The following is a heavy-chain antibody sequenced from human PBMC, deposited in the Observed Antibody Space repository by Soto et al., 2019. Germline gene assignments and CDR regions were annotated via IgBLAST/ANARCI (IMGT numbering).Heavy chain of an antibody. Sequence: EMRLLESGGGLVQPAGSLRLSCAASEFTFSSYAMSWFRQAPGKGLEWVSVISGSGGSTYYADSVKGRFTISRDNSKNTLYLQINSLRVEDTAVYYCAQDLVVVPPASPYYYGMDVWCQGTTVTVSS. CDR1: EFTFSSYA. V-gene: IGHV3-23*01. D-gene: IGHD2-2*01. J-gene: IGHJ6*02. CDR2: ISGSGGST. CDR3: AQDLVVVPPASPYYYGMDV.